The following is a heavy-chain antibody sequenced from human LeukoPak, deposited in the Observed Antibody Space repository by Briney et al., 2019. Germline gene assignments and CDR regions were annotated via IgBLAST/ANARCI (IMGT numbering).Heavy chain of an antibody. CDR3: ARNGRTLESGYDVGGVFDY. J-gene: IGHJ4*02. V-gene: IGHV1-18*01. CDR2: ISAYNGNT. Sequence: ASVKVSCKASGYTFTSYGISWVRQAPGQGLEWMGWISAYNGNTNYAQKLQGRVTMTTDTSTSTAYMELRSLRAEDTAVYYCARNGRTLESGYDVGGVFDYWGQGILVAVSS. D-gene: IGHD5-12*01. CDR1: GYTFTSYG.